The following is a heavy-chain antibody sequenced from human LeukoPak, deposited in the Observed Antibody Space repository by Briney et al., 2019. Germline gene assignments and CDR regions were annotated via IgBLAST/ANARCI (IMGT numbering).Heavy chain of an antibody. Sequence: PSETLSLTCTVSGGSMSTYYWTWIRQPPGKGLEWIGFIYYTGSTNYNPSLKSRVTISVDTSKNQFSLKLSSVTAADTAVYYCAGMRITTPTVRTLDYWGEGTLVTVSS. D-gene: IGHD1-14*01. CDR1: GGSMSTYY. CDR3: AGMRITTPTVRTLDY. J-gene: IGHJ4*02. CDR2: IYYTGST. V-gene: IGHV4-59*01.